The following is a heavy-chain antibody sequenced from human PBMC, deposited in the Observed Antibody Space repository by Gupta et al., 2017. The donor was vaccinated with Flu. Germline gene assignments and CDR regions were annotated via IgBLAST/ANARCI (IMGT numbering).Heavy chain of an antibody. CDR1: EFTFGDSW. V-gene: IGHV3-7*01. J-gene: IGHJ4*02. CDR3: ARNRGWEQFDY. CDR2: INQDGSTK. D-gene: IGHD5-24*01. Sequence: GQLVESGGGLVQPGGSLRLSCAASEFTFGDSWQNGLREAPGKGLEWVANINQDGSTKNYVDSLKGRFTVSRDNAKNSLYLQMDSLRAEDTAVYFCARNRGWEQFDYWGQGTLVTVSS.